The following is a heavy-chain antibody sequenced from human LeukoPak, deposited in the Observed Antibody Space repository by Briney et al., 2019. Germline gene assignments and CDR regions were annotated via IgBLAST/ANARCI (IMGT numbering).Heavy chain of an antibody. CDR3: AKAGTMVREGGDV. V-gene: IGHV3-23*01. CDR1: GFTFSSYA. J-gene: IGHJ6*02. D-gene: IGHD3-10*01. Sequence: GGSLRLSCATSGFTFSSYAMTWVRQAPGKGLEWVSAINGNGINTYYADSVKGRFTISRDNSKNTLYLQMSSLRAEDTAVFYCAKAGTMVREGGDVWGQGTTVTVSS. CDR2: INGNGINT.